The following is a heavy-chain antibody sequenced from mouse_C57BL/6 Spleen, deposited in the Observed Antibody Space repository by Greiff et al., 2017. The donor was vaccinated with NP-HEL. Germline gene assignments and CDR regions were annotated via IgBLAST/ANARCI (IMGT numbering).Heavy chain of an antibody. V-gene: IGHV10-1*01. J-gene: IGHJ4*01. CDR1: GFSFNTYA. Sequence: EVQLVESGGGLVQPKGSLKLSCAASGFSFNTYAMNWVRQAPGKGLEWVARIRSKSNNYATYYADSVKDRFTISRDDSESMLYLQMNNLKTEDTAMYYCVRGLYYYGSSAEGYAMDYWGQGTSVTVSS. CDR2: IRSKSNNYAT. CDR3: VRGLYYYGSSAEGYAMDY. D-gene: IGHD1-1*01.